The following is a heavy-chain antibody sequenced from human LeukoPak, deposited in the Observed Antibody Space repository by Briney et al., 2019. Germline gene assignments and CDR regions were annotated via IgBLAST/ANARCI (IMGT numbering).Heavy chain of an antibody. D-gene: IGHD6-19*01. CDR3: AREGYSSGWGDYYFDY. V-gene: IGHV1-69*13. Sequence: SVKVSCKASGYTFTSYAISWVRQAPGQGLEWMGGIIPIFGTANYAQKFQGRVTITADESTSTAYMELSSLRSEDTAVYYCAREGYSSGWGDYYFDYWGQGTLVTVSS. J-gene: IGHJ4*02. CDR2: IIPIFGTA. CDR1: GYTFTSYA.